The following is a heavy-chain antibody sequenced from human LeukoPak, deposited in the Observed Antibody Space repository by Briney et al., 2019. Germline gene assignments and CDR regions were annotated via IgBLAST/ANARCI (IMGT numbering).Heavy chain of an antibody. CDR3: ARDPSSVTLYYFDY. CDR1: GYTFRGNY. CDR2: IDANNGDT. D-gene: IGHD4-11*01. J-gene: IGHJ4*01. V-gene: IGHV1-2*02. Sequence: ASVTVSCKASGYTFRGNYIHWLRQAPGQGLEWMGWIDANNGDTKSAQKFQGRVTMSRDTSISTAYMDLSSLSPDDAAVYYCARDPSSVTLYYFDYWGHGTLVTVSS.